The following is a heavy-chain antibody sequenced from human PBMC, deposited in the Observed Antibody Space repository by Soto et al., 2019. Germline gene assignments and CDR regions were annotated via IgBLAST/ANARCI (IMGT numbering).Heavy chain of an antibody. CDR2: INPSDNTK. V-gene: IGHV1-46*01. CDR1: GYSLTRYY. Sequence: ASVKVSCKASGYSLTRYYMQWVRQAPGQGLEWMGIINPSDNTKSYAQKFQGRVTMTRDTSTSTVYMELTSLRSEDTAVYYCARVYCGGGICYSDAFDIWGQ. D-gene: IGHD2-15*01. J-gene: IGHJ3*02. CDR3: ARVYCGGGICYSDAFDI.